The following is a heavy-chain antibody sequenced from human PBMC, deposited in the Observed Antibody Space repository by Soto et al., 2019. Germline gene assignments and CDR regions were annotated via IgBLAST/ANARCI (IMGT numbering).Heavy chain of an antibody. V-gene: IGHV4-4*07. D-gene: IGHD3-22*01. J-gene: IGHJ6*02. CDR3: AREGGYFDSSGSGVYHYYGVDV. CDR2: IYSSGST. Sequence: SETLSLTCTVSGGPISPYYWSWIRQPAGKGLEWIGRIYSSGSTNYNPPLKSRVSMSLDTARNQISLKVKSVTAADTAVYYCAREGGYFDSSGSGVYHYYGVDVWARAITVTVSS. CDR1: GGPISPYY.